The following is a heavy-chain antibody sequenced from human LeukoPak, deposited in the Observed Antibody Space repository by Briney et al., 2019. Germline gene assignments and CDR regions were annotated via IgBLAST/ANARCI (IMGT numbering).Heavy chain of an antibody. D-gene: IGHD3-10*01. CDR2: ISASNGST. Sequence: GASVKVSCKASGYTFTSHGISWVRQAPGQRLDWMGGISASNGSTNYAQKLQASDTITTDRATSTAYMEMRSLKSDDTAVYYCARDSRKSGAVLLWFGELLSWFDPWGQGILVTVSS. CDR3: ARDSRKSGAVLLWFGELLSWFDP. V-gene: IGHV1-18*01. CDR1: GYTFTSHG. J-gene: IGHJ5*02.